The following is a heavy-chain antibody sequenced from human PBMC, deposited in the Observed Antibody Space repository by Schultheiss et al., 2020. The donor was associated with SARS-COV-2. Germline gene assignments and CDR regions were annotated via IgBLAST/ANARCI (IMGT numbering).Heavy chain of an antibody. CDR1: GGYISSSSYY. CDR3: AGVSGYSSSWYLKGEERYFDL. V-gene: IGHV4-61*05. J-gene: IGHJ2*01. D-gene: IGHD6-13*01. Sequence: SETLSLTCTVSGGYISSSSYYWGWIRQPPGKGLEWIGYIYTSGSTNYSPSLKSRVTMSVDTSKNQFSLKLSSVTAADTAVYYCAGVSGYSSSWYLKGEERYFDLWGRGTLVTVSS. CDR2: IYTSGST.